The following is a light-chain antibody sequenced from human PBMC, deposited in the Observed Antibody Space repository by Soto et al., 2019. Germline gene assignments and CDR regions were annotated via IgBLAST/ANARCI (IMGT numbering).Light chain of an antibody. CDR1: QSVSSN. V-gene: IGKV3-15*01. J-gene: IGKJ4*01. Sequence: EIVMTQSPATLSVSPGERATLSCRASQSVSSNLAWYQQKPGQAPRLLIYSTSTRATGNPARFSGSGSWREFSLTISSLQSEDFAVYYCQHYNKWPLTFGGGTKVEVK. CDR3: QHYNKWPLT. CDR2: STS.